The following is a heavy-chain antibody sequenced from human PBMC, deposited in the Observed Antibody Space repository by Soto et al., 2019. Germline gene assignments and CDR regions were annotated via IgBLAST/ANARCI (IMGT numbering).Heavy chain of an antibody. V-gene: IGHV4-30-2*01. J-gene: IGHJ4*02. CDR3: ASDFTSRSYRFDH. D-gene: IGHD3-10*01. CDR1: GVSINSGDYS. Sequence: QLQLQESGSGLVKPSQTLSLTCDVSGVSINSGDYSWSWIRQPPGKGLEWIGYIYQSGSTTYNPSFMGHLTLALDRSENQFSLKLSSVTAADTAVYYCASDFTSRSYRFDHWGQGTLGTVSS. CDR2: IYQSGST.